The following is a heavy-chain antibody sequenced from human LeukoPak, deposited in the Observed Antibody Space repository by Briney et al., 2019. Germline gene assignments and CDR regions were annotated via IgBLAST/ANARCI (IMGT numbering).Heavy chain of an antibody. CDR1: GFTFSIYA. D-gene: IGHD3-22*01. V-gene: IGHV3-23*01. CDR2: ISGNGAGT. CDR3: AKDRPNYYDSSGHYYRRNGDY. J-gene: IGHJ4*02. Sequence: TGGSMRLSCAASGFTFSIYAMSWVRQAPGRGLEWVSSISGNGAGTFYADSVKGWFTISRDNSKNTLFLQMNSLRAEDSAIYYCAKDRPNYYDSSGHYYRRNGDYWGQGTLVTVSS.